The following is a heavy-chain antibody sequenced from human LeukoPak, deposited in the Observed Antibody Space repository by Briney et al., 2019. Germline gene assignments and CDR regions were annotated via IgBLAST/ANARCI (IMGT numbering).Heavy chain of an antibody. CDR1: GFTVSSNY. J-gene: IGHJ4*02. Sequence: GGSLRLSCAASGFTVSSNYMSWVRQAPGKGLEWVSVIYSGGSTYYADSVKGRFTISRDNSKNTLYLQMNSLRAEGTAVYYCARDLDSYGSYYFDYWGQGTLVTVSS. CDR3: ARDLDSYGSYYFDY. CDR2: IYSGGST. V-gene: IGHV3-66*01. D-gene: IGHD5-18*01.